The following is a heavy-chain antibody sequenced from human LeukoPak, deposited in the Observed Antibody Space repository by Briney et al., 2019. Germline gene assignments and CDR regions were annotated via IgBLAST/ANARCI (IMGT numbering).Heavy chain of an antibody. CDR1: GFTFGDYA. CDR3: ARTGGSQGGNY. J-gene: IGHJ4*02. CDR2: IRSKAYGGTT. Sequence: GGSLRLSCTASGFTFGDYAMSWFRQAPGKGLEWVGFIRSKAYGGTTEYAASVKGRFTISRDDSKSIAYLQMNSLRIEDTAVYYCARTGGSQGGNYWGQGTLVTVSS. D-gene: IGHD1-26*01. V-gene: IGHV3-49*03.